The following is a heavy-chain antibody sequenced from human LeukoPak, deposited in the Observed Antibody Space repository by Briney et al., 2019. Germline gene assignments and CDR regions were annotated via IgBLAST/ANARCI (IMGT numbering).Heavy chain of an antibody. CDR2: IDPSGGGT. D-gene: IGHD4-23*01. Sequence: GGSLRLSCAASGFTFSSYAMSWVRQTPGKGLEWVSGIDPSGGGTYYADFVKGRFAISRDNSKNTLYLQMNSLRADDTAAYYCAKISPLDYGGKPWALDIWGQGTMVTVSS. J-gene: IGHJ3*02. CDR1: GFTFSSYA. CDR3: AKISPLDYGGKPWALDI. V-gene: IGHV3-23*01.